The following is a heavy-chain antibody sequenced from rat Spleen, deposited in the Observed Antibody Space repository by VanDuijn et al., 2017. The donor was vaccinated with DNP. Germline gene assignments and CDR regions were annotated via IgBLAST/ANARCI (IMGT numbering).Heavy chain of an antibody. Sequence: EVQLVESGGGLVQSGRSLKVSCAASGFTFSDYYMACVRQAPKKGLDWVATIIYDGSRTYYRDSVKGRFTVSRDDAKRTLYLQMDSLRSEGKATYYCARDSYSAPFDYWGQGVMVSVSS. CDR2: IIYDGSRT. CDR1: GFTFSDYY. J-gene: IGHJ2*01. V-gene: IGHV5-7*01. CDR3: ARDSYSAPFDY. D-gene: IGHD1-1*01.